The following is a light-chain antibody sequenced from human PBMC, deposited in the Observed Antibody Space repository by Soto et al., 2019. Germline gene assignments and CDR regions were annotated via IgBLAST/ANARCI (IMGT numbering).Light chain of an antibody. CDR1: QTISTF. V-gene: IGKV1-39*01. Sequence: DIHMTQSPSSLSASVGDRVTLTSRPSQTISTFLNWYQHKPGKAPKLLIYDATNLYSGVPSRFSGSGSATDFTLTISSLQPEDFATYSCQQSFSTPWTFGQGTKLDIK. CDR3: QQSFSTPWT. J-gene: IGKJ1*01. CDR2: DAT.